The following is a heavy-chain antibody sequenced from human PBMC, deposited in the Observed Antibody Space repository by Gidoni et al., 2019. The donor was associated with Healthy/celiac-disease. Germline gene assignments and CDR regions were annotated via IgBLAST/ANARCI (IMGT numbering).Heavy chain of an antibody. CDR1: GGSFSGYY. CDR2: INHSGST. V-gene: IGHV4-34*01. Sequence: QVQLQQWGAGLLKPSETLSLTCAVYGGSFSGYYWSWIRQPPGKGLEWLGEINHSGSTNYNPSLKSRVTISVDTSKNQFSLKLSSVTAADTAVYYCARKWLRLYYYGMDVWGQGTTVTVSS. D-gene: IGHD3-22*01. CDR3: ARKWLRLYYYGMDV. J-gene: IGHJ6*02.